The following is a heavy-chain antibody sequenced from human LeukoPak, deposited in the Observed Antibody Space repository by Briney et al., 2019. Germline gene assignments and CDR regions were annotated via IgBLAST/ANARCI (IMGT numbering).Heavy chain of an antibody. J-gene: IGHJ4*02. D-gene: IGHD5/OR15-5a*01. CDR3: ARGSRELYDFDY. Sequence: SETLSLTCTVSGVSISSYYWSWVRQPPGKGLEWIGYIYYSGSTKYNPSLKSRVTISVDASKTQFSLKLNSVTAADTAVYYCARGSRELYDFDYWGQGTLVTVSS. CDR1: GVSISSYY. CDR2: IYYSGST. V-gene: IGHV4-59*01.